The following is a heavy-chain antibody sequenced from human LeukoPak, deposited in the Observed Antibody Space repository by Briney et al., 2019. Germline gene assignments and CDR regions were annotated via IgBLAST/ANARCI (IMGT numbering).Heavy chain of an antibody. J-gene: IGHJ4*02. CDR2: ITRSGSHM. D-gene: IGHD4-17*01. CDR3: ASFMTTVTIPDY. V-gene: IGHV3-21*01. Sequence: GGSLRLSCAASGFTFRSYSMNWVRKAPGKRLEWLSSITRSGSHMYYADSVKGRFTISRDNAKSSLYLQMNSLSAEDTAVYYCASFMTTVTIPDYWGQGTLVTVSS. CDR1: GFTFRSYS.